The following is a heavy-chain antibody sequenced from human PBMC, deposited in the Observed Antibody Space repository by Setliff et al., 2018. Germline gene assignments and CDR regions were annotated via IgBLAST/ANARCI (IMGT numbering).Heavy chain of an antibody. CDR1: GDSISPYY. D-gene: IGHD3-10*01. CDR2: IYASGNT. Sequence: SETLSLTCTVSGDSISPYYWNWIRQPAGRELEWIGRIYASGNTNYNPSLKSRVTMSVDTSKNQFSLKLSSMTAADTAVYYCARDPYYDSGSYPWGQGTLVTVSS. J-gene: IGHJ5*02. V-gene: IGHV4-4*07. CDR3: ARDPYYDSGSYP.